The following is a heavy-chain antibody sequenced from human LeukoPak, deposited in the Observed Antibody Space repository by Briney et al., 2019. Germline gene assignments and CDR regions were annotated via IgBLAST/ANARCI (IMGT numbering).Heavy chain of an antibody. D-gene: IGHD2-8*01. CDR2: ISAYNGNT. CDR3: ARRAAREMEGAFDI. Sequence: ASVKVSCKASGYTFTSYGISWVRQAPGQGLEWMGWISAYNGNTNYAQKLQGRVTMTTDTSTSTAYMELRSLRSDDTAVYYCARRAAREMEGAFDIWGQGTMVTVSS. CDR1: GYTFTSYG. J-gene: IGHJ3*02. V-gene: IGHV1-18*01.